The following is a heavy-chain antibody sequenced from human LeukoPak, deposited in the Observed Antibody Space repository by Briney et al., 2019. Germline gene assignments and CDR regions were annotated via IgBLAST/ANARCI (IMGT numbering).Heavy chain of an antibody. J-gene: IGHJ5*02. Sequence: ASVKASCKASGYTFTGYYIYWLRRAPGQGLEWIGWINPNTAGTKYAQKFQGRVTMTMDMSINTAYMELSRLRSDDTAVYYCARGHLGYCTNGVCEHWFDPWGQGTLVTVSS. D-gene: IGHD2-8*01. CDR3: ARGHLGYCTNGVCEHWFDP. CDR1: GYTFTGYY. V-gene: IGHV1-2*02. CDR2: INPNTAGT.